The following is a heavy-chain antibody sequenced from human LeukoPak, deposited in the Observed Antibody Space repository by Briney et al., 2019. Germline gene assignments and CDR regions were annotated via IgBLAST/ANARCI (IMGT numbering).Heavy chain of an antibody. CDR2: ISGSGGST. CDR3: AKLLPPYSSSWYEPDY. D-gene: IGHD6-13*01. Sequence: PGGFLRLSCAASGFTFSSYAMSWVRQAPGKGLEWVSAISGSGGSTYYADSVKGRFTISRDNSKNTLYLQMNSLRAEDTAVYYCAKLLPPYSSSWYEPDYWGQGTLVTVSS. V-gene: IGHV3-23*01. CDR1: GFTFSSYA. J-gene: IGHJ4*02.